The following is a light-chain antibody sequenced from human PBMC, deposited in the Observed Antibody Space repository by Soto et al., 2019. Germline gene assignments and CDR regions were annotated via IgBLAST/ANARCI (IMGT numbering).Light chain of an antibody. Sequence: ELVLTQSPGTLSLSPGETATPSCRASQSASSRYLAWYQQKPGQAPRLLIYGASSRATGIPDRFSGSGSGTDFTLTISRLEPEDFAVYYCQQYGSSPRTFGQGTKVDI. J-gene: IGKJ1*01. CDR3: QQYGSSPRT. CDR1: QSASSRY. CDR2: GAS. V-gene: IGKV3-20*01.